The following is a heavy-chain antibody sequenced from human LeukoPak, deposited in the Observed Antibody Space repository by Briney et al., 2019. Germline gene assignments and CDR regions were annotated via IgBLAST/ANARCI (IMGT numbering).Heavy chain of an antibody. Sequence: ASVRVSCKASGYSFSSYALTWVRQVPGQGLEWMGWITTNTGKPTYAQSFTGRFVFSLDTSVNTAYLQINSLKTEDTAVYYCARVAILPFGESLDYWGQGTLVTVSS. CDR2: ITTNTGKP. V-gene: IGHV7-4-1*02. CDR1: GYSFSSYA. D-gene: IGHD3-10*01. J-gene: IGHJ4*02. CDR3: ARVAILPFGESLDY.